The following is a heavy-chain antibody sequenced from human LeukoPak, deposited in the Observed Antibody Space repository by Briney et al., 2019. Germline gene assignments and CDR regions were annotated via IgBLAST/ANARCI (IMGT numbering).Heavy chain of an antibody. CDR3: ARLESSAGDGDY. CDR2: TYYRSKWYN. V-gene: IGHV6-1*01. D-gene: IGHD5-24*01. Sequence: SQTLSLTCAISGDSVSSNSAAWNWIRQSPSRGLEWLGRTYYRSKWYNDYAVSVKSRIAINPDTSKHQFSLQLNSVTPEDTAAYYCARLESSAGDGDYWGQGILVTVSS. CDR1: GDSVSSNSAA. J-gene: IGHJ4*02.